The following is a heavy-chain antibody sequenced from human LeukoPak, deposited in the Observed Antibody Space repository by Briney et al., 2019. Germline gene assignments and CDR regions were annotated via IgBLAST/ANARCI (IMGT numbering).Heavy chain of an antibody. Sequence: SVKVSCKASGGTFSSYAISWVRQAPGQGLEWMGRIIPIFGIANYAQKFQGRITITADKSTSTAYMELSSLRSEDTAVYYCARDGYCSGGSCLQAKYYYYYGMDVWGQGTTVTVSS. V-gene: IGHV1-69*04. J-gene: IGHJ6*02. CDR3: ARDGYCSGGSCLQAKYYYYYGMDV. CDR1: GGTFSSYA. D-gene: IGHD2-15*01. CDR2: IIPIFGIA.